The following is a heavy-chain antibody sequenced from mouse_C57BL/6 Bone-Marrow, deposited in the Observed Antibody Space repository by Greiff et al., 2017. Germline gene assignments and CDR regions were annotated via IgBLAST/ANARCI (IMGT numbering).Heavy chain of an antibody. Sequence: VQLKESGAELVKPGASVKLSCKASGYTFTSYWMHWVKQRPGQGLEWIGMIHPNSGSTNYNEKFKSKATLTVDKSSSTAYMQLSSLTSEDSAVYYCASLYYYGSKGGYWGQGTTLTVSS. J-gene: IGHJ2*01. CDR3: ASLYYYGSKGGY. D-gene: IGHD1-1*01. V-gene: IGHV1-64*01. CDR2: IHPNSGST. CDR1: GYTFTSYW.